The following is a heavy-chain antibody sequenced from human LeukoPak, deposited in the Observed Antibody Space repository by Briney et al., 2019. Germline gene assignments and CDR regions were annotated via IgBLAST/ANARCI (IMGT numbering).Heavy chain of an antibody. V-gene: IGHV4-34*12. CDR1: GFTFKNYA. J-gene: IGHJ3*02. CDR3: ASLRKRGGAFDI. Sequence: GSLRLSCATSGFTFKNYAMNWVRQAPGKGLEWIGNIFYSGTTYYNPSLTSLKSRVTILVDTSKNQFSLKLRSVTAADTAVYYCASLRKRGGAFDIWGQGTIVTVSS. CDR2: IFYSGTT.